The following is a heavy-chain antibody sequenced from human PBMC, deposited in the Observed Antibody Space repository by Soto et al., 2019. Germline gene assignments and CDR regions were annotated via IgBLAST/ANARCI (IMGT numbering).Heavy chain of an antibody. V-gene: IGHV5-51*01. Sequence: GESLKISCKGSGYSFTSYWIGWVRQMPGKGLEWVGIIYPGDSDTRYSPSFQGQVTISADNSINTAYLQWSSLKASDTAMDYCARHELGSAVRYYYYGMDVWGQGTTVTVSS. D-gene: IGHD7-27*01. CDR1: GYSFTSYW. J-gene: IGHJ6*02. CDR2: IYPGDSDT. CDR3: ARHELGSAVRYYYYGMDV.